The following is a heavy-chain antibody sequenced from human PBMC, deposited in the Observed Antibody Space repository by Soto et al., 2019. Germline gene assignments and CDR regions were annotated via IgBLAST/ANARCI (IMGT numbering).Heavy chain of an antibody. D-gene: IGHD2-2*01. J-gene: IGHJ5*02. CDR2: ISAYNGNT. V-gene: IGHV1-18*01. Sequence: ASVKVSCKASGYTFTSYGISWVRQAPGQGLERMGWISAYNGNTNYAQKLQGRVTMTTDTSTSTAYMELRSLRSDDTAVYYCASCKRDCSSTSCYAYWFDPWGQGTLVTVSS. CDR3: ASCKRDCSSTSCYAYWFDP. CDR1: GYTFTSYG.